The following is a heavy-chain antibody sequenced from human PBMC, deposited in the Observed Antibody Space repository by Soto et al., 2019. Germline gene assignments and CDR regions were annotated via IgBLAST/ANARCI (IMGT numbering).Heavy chain of an antibody. CDR2: IYYSGST. D-gene: IGHD4-17*01. V-gene: IGHV4-30-4*01. Sequence: SETLSLTCAVSGGSISSGDYFWSWIRQPPGKGLEWIGYIYYSGSTYYNPSLKSRVTISVDSSKNQFSLKLDSVTAADTAVYYCVRAVGDYFRAFDFWGPGTLVTVSS. CDR1: GGSISSGDYF. J-gene: IGHJ4*02. CDR3: VRAVGDYFRAFDF.